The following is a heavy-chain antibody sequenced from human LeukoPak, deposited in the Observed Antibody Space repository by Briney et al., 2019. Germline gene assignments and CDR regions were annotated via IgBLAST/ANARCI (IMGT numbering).Heavy chain of an antibody. CDR2: INGNGGSG. V-gene: IGHV3-20*04. D-gene: IGHD6-6*01. J-gene: IGHJ4*02. CDR1: GFIFEDYG. Sequence: GGSLRLSCAASGFIFEDYGMTWVRQAPGKGLEWVSGINGNGGSGGYADSVKGRFTISRDNANNSLYLQMNSLRAEDTALYYCARGSSFHNYWGQGTLVTVS. CDR3: ARGSSFHNY.